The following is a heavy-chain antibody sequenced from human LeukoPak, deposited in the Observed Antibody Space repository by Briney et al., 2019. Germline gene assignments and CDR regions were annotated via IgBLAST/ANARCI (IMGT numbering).Heavy chain of an antibody. CDR2: FDPEDGET. D-gene: IGHD2-2*02. CDR1: GYTLTELS. CDR3: ATFYCSSTSCYIDYYYGMDV. J-gene: IGHJ6*02. V-gene: IGHV1-24*01. Sequence: GASVKVSCKVSGYTLTELSMHWVRQAPGKGLEWMGGFDPEDGETIYAQKFQGRVTMTEDTSTDTAYMELSSLRSEETAVYYCATFYCSSTSCYIDYYYGMDVWGQGTTVTVSS.